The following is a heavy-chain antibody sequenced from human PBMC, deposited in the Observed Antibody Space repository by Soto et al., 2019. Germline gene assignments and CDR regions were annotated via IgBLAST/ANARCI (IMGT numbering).Heavy chain of an antibody. D-gene: IGHD6-6*01. CDR2: INSDGSST. V-gene: IGHV3-74*01. CDR3: ARRDSSSPLKWFDP. CDR1: GFTFNNYW. J-gene: IGHJ5*02. Sequence: WGSLRLSCAASGFTFNNYWMHWVRQAPGKGLVWVSRINSDGSSTSYADSVKGRFTISRDNAKNTLYLQMNSLRAEDTAVYYCARRDSSSPLKWFDPWGQGILLTVSS.